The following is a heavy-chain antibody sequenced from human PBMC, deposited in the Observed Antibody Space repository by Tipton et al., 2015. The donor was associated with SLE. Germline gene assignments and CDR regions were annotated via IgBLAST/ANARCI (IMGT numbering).Heavy chain of an antibody. CDR2: IYYSGST. Sequence: LRLSCTVSGGSISSSSYYWGWIRQPPGKGLEWIGSIYYSGSTYYNPSLKSRVTISVDTSKNQFSLKLSSVTAADTAVYYCAREVAPPDGSSWYPGDAFDIWGQGTMVTVSS. D-gene: IGHD6-13*01. CDR1: GGSISSSSYY. J-gene: IGHJ3*02. CDR3: AREVAPPDGSSWYPGDAFDI. V-gene: IGHV4-39*07.